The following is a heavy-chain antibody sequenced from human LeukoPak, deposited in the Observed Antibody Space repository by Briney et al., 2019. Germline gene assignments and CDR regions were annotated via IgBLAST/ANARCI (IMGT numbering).Heavy chain of an antibody. CDR3: AEDSAL. J-gene: IGHJ4*02. Sequence: PGGSLRLSCAASGFTFSSYAMSWVRQAPGEGLEWVASISGSGGTTYYADSVKGRFTISRDNSKNTLYLHMYSLRAEDTALYYCAEDSALWGQGTLVTVSS. CDR1: GFTFSSYA. CDR2: ISGSGGTT. D-gene: IGHD3-10*01. V-gene: IGHV3-23*01.